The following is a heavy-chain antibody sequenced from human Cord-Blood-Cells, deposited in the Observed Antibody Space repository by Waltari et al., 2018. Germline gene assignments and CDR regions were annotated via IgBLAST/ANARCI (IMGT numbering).Heavy chain of an antibody. CDR1: GGTSSSYA. CDR2: IIPIFGTA. J-gene: IGHJ3*02. CDR3: ASPSTTVFAFDI. V-gene: IGHV1-69*01. D-gene: IGHD4-4*01. Sequence: QVQLVQSGAEVKKPGPSLKVYCKASGGTSSSYAISWVRQAPGQGLEWMGGIIPIFGTANYAQKFQGRVTITADESTSTAYMELSSLRSEDTAVYYCASPSTTVFAFDIWGQGTMVTVSS.